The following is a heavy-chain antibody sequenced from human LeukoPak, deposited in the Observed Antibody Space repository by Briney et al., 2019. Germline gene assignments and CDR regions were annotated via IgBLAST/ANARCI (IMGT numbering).Heavy chain of an antibody. CDR2: ISGSGGST. V-gene: IGHV3-23*01. Sequence: GRSLRLSCAASGFTFSSYGMHWVRQAPGKGLEWVSAISGSGGSTYYADSVKGRFTISRDNSKNTLYLQMNSLRAEDTAVYYCAKTPRNYDILTGYYDYWGQGTLVTVSS. CDR3: AKTPRNYDILTGYYDY. D-gene: IGHD3-9*01. CDR1: GFTFSSYG. J-gene: IGHJ4*02.